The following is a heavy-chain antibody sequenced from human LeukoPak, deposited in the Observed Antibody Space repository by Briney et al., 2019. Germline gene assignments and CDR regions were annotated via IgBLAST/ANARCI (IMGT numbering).Heavy chain of an antibody. CDR1: GGSFSGYY. D-gene: IGHD2-2*02. CDR3: ARGRIYCSSTSCYSP. Sequence: PSETLSLTCAVYGGSFSGYYWSWIRQPPGKGLEWIGEINHSGSTNYNPSLKSRVTISVDTSKNQFSLKLSSVTAADTAVYYCARGRIYCSSTSCYSPWGQGTLVTVSS. CDR2: INHSGST. V-gene: IGHV4-34*01. J-gene: IGHJ5*02.